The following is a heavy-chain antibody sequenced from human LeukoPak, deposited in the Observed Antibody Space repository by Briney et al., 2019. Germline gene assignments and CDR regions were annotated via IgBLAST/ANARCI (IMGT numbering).Heavy chain of an antibody. CDR1: GYTFTGYY. Sequence: GASVKVSCKASGYTFTGYYMHWVRQAPGQGLEWMGWINPNSGGTNYAQKFQGRVTMTRDTSISTAYMELSRLRSDDTAVYYCARFFGSGSYSYYYYGMDVWGQGTTVTVSS. J-gene: IGHJ6*02. CDR3: ARFFGSGSYSYYYYGMDV. V-gene: IGHV1-2*02. CDR2: INPNSGGT. D-gene: IGHD3-10*01.